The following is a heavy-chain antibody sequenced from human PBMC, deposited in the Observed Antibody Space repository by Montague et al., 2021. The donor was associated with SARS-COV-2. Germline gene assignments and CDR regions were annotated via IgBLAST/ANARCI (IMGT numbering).Heavy chain of an antibody. D-gene: IGHD6-25*01. V-gene: IGHV4-61*02. J-gene: IGHJ5*02. Sequence: TLSLTCTVSIGSISSGSYYWSWIRQPAGKGLEWIGRIYTRGGTNYXPSLKGRVTISVDTSKNQFSLKLSSVTAADTAVYYCARDGYSSGWNGLHWFDPWGQGTLVTVSS. CDR2: IYTRGGT. CDR1: IGSISSGSYY. CDR3: ARDGYSSGWNGLHWFDP.